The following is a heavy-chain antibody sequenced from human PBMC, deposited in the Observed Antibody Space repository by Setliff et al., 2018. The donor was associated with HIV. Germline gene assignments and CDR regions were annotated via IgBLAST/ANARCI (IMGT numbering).Heavy chain of an antibody. D-gene: IGHD2-2*01. Sequence: LSLTCAVSGYSISSGYYWGWIRQHPGKGLEWIGSIYHSGSTYYNPSLKSRVTISVDTSKNQFSLKLSSVTAADTAVYYCARGSNPDSPGFIAYWYFDLWGRGTRVTV. CDR1: GYSISSGYY. CDR2: IYHSGST. V-gene: IGHV4-38-2*01. J-gene: IGHJ2*01. CDR3: ARGSNPDSPGFIAYWYFDL.